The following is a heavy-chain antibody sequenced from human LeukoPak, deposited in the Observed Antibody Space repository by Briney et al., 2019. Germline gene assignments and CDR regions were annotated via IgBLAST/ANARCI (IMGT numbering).Heavy chain of an antibody. CDR2: ISAYNGNT. D-gene: IGHD3-3*01. CDR1: GYTFTSYG. V-gene: IGHV1-18*01. J-gene: IGHJ4*02. Sequence: ASVKVSCKASGYTFTSYGISWVRQAPGQGLEWMGWISAYNGNTNYAQKLQGRVTMTTDTSTSTAYMELRSLRSEDTAVYYCARGTVAEWLLRTYYFDYWGQGTLVTVSS. CDR3: ARGTVAEWLLRTYYFDY.